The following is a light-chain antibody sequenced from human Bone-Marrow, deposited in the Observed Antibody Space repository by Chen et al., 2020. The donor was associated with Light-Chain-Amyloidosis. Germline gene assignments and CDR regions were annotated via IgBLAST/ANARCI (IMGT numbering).Light chain of an antibody. J-gene: IGLJ2*01. CDR1: SSDVGGYNY. V-gene: IGLV2-14*01. CDR2: YVT. Sequence: QSALTQPASVSGSPGQSIPISCTGTSSDVGGYNYVSCYQQPPGKSPNLMLYYVTNRPSGVSNRFSGSKSGNTASLTISGLQAEDEADYYCSSYTSSSVVFGGGTKLTVL. CDR3: SSYTSSSVV.